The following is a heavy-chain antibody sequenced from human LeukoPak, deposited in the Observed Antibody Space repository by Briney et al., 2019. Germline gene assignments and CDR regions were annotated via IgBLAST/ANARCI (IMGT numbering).Heavy chain of an antibody. D-gene: IGHD4-17*01. Sequence: SETLSLTCTVSGESMDFYYWNWIRQSADKGLEWIGRIYYSGGTAYNPSLTSRVTISVDSSKNRFSLKLKSLTAAGTAVYYCARAAYGSLDYWGQGALVVVSS. CDR1: GESMDFYY. V-gene: IGHV4-4*07. J-gene: IGHJ4*02. CDR3: ARAAYGSLDY. CDR2: IYYSGGT.